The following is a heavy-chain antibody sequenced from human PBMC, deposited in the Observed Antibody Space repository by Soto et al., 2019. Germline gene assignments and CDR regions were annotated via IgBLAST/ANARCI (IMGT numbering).Heavy chain of an antibody. V-gene: IGHV3-23*01. CDR1: GFTFSTYA. D-gene: IGHD2-15*01. CDR3: AKGGVVDDYSDFDY. J-gene: IGHJ4*02. CDR2: ISGSGSDT. Sequence: EVQLLESGGGLVQPGGSLRLSCAASGFTFSTYAMTWVRQAPGKGLEWVSAISGSGSDTFYADSVKGRFTISRDNSKSTLYLHMNTLRAEDTAVYYCAKGGVVDDYSDFDYWGQGTLVTVSS.